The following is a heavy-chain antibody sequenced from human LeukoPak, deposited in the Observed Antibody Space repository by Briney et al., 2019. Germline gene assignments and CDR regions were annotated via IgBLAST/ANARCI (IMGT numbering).Heavy chain of an antibody. J-gene: IGHJ4*02. CDR1: GGSISSYY. CDR2: IYYSGST. D-gene: IGHD6-19*01. V-gene: IGHV4-59*01. Sequence: SETLSLTCTVSGGSISSYYWSWIRQPPGKGLEWIGYIYYSGSTNYNPSLKSRVTISIDTSKNQFSLKLSSVTAADTAVYYCARARRLGLFDYWGQGTLVTVSS. CDR3: ARARRLGLFDY.